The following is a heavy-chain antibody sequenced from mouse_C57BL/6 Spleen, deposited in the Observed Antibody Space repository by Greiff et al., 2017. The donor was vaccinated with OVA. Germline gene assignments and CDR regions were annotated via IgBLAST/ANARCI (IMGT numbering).Heavy chain of an antibody. Sequence: QVQLKESGAELVRPGASVTLSCKASGYTFTDYEMHWVKQTPVHGLEWIGAIDPETGGTAYNQKFKGKAILTAEKSSSTAYMELRSLTSEDSAVYYCTRSLSSSYYFDYWGQGTTLTVSS. D-gene: IGHD1-1*01. CDR1: GYTFTDYE. J-gene: IGHJ2*01. V-gene: IGHV1-15*01. CDR3: TRSLSSSYYFDY. CDR2: IDPETGGT.